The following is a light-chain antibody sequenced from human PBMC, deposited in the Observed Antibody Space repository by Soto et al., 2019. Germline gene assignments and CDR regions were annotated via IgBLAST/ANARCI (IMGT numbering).Light chain of an antibody. J-gene: IGLJ1*01. V-gene: IGLV1-40*01. CDR3: QSCDSSLSGYV. Sequence: QSVLTQPPSVSRAPGQRVTISCTGSSSNIGAGYDVHWYQQLPGSAPKLLIYRNSNRPSGVPDRFSGSKSGTSASLAITGLQAEDEADYYCQSCDSSLSGYVFGTGTKVTV. CDR1: SSNIGAGYD. CDR2: RNS.